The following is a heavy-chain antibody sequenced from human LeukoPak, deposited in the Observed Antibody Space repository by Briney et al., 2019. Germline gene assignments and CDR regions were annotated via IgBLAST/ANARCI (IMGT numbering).Heavy chain of an antibody. CDR1: GGSISSYY. Sequence: SETLSLTCTVSGGSISSYYWNWIRQPPGKGLEWIGYIYYSGSTSYNPSLKSRVTISVDTSKNQFSLRLSSVTAADTAFYYCARGVGYNYRLYHFDYWGQGTLVTVSS. CDR3: ARGVGYNYRLYHFDY. D-gene: IGHD5-24*01. J-gene: IGHJ4*02. CDR2: IYYSGST. V-gene: IGHV4-59*08.